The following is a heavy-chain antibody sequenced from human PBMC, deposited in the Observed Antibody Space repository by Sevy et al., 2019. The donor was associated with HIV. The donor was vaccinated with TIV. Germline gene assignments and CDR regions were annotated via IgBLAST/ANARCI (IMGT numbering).Heavy chain of an antibody. J-gene: IGHJ4*02. CDR2: ISTYNGNT. D-gene: IGHD2-21*02. CDR3: ATALTYCGGDCYQFDY. CDR1: GYTFTSYA. V-gene: IGHV1-18*04. Sequence: ASVKVSCKASGYTFTSYAINWVRQAPGQGLEWMGWISTYNGNTNYAQKLQGRVTMTTDTSTSTAYMELRSLRSDDTAVYYCATALTYCGGDCYQFDYWGQGTLVTVSS.